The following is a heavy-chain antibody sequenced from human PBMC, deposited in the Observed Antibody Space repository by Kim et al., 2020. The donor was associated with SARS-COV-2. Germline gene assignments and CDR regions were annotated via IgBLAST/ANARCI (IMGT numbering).Heavy chain of an antibody. CDR2: VNQDGSET. D-gene: IGHD2-15*01. Sequence: GGSLRLSCATSGFTFTTYWMNWVRQAPGREPEWVANVNQDGSETFYMDSVKGRFTISRDNAKNSLYLQMNSLTVEDTAIYYCTRDQGRSDYWGKGTLVNV. J-gene: IGHJ4*02. CDR1: GFTFTTYW. V-gene: IGHV3-7*05. CDR3: TRDQGRSDY.